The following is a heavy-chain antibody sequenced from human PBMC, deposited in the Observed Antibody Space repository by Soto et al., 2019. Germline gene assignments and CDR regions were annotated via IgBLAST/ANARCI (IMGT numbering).Heavy chain of an antibody. CDR2: MNPNSGNT. D-gene: IGHD6-13*01. CDR1: GYTFTSYD. J-gene: IGHJ6*02. V-gene: IGHV1-8*01. CDR3: ATSSAGYSSSWRYYGMDV. Sequence: QVQLVKSGAEVKKPGASVKVSCKASGYTFTSYDINWMRQATGQGLEWMGWMNPNSGNTGYAQKFQGRVTMTRNTSISTAYMELSSLRSEDTAVYYCATSSAGYSSSWRYYGMDVWGQGTTVTVSS.